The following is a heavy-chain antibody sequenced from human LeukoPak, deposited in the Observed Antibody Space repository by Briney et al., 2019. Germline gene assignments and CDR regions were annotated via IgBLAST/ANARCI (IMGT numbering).Heavy chain of an antibody. D-gene: IGHD6-13*01. CDR2: IYYSGST. Sequence: PSETLSLTCTVSGGSISGSSYYWGWIRQPPGKGLEWIGSIYYSGSTFYNPSLKSRVTISVDTSKNQFSLKLSSVTAADTAVYYCARRGSSSWYLDYWGQGTLVTVSS. CDR1: GGSISGSSYY. CDR3: ARRGSSSWYLDY. J-gene: IGHJ4*02. V-gene: IGHV4-39*01.